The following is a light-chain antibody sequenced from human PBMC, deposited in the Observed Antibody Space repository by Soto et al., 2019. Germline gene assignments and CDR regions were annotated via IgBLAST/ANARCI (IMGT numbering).Light chain of an antibody. CDR3: QQYGSSPRT. J-gene: IGKJ1*01. V-gene: IGKV3-20*01. CDR1: QSVTSPF. CDR2: STS. Sequence: EIVLTQSPGTLSFSPGEGATVSCSASQSVTSPFLAWYQQKPGQPPRLLIYSTSGRATGIPDRFSGSGSGTDFTLTISSLEPEDSAVYYCQQYGSSPRTFGQGTKVDIK.